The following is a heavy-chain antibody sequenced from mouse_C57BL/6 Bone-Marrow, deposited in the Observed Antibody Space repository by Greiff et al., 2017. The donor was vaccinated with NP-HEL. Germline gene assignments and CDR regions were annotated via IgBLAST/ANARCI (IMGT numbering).Heavy chain of an antibody. Sequence: EVQLVESGGGLVKPGGSLILSCAASGFTFSDYGMHWVRQAPEKGLEWVGYISSGSSTIYYADTVKGRFTISRDNAKNTLFLQMTSLRSEDTAMYYCAGGTTVVPDYWGQGTTLTVSS. CDR1: GFTFSDYG. J-gene: IGHJ2*01. CDR3: AGGTTVVPDY. D-gene: IGHD1-1*01. V-gene: IGHV5-17*01. CDR2: ISSGSSTI.